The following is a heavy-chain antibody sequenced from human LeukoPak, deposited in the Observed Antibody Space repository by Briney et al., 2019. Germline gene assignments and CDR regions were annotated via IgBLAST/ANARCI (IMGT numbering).Heavy chain of an antibody. Sequence: SETLSLTCTVSGGSISSGSYYWSWIRQPAGKGLEWIGRIYTSGSTNYNPSLKSRVTISVDTSKNQFSLKLSSVTAADTAVYYCAKDGTRPYYGSGSYYNYFDYWGQGTLVTVSS. CDR1: GGSISSGSYY. V-gene: IGHV4-61*02. CDR3: AKDGTRPYYGSGSYYNYFDY. CDR2: IYTSGST. J-gene: IGHJ4*02. D-gene: IGHD3-10*01.